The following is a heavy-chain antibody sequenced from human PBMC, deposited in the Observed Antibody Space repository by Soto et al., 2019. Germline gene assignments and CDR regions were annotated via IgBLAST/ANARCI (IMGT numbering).Heavy chain of an antibody. D-gene: IGHD1-26*01. V-gene: IGHV1-69*04. CDR1: GYTFTSFY. CDR2: IIPILDIA. CDR3: ARDQFVGGMDV. J-gene: IGHJ6*02. Sequence: GASVKVSCKASGYTFTSFYIHWVRQVPGQGLKWMGKIIPILDIATYAQKFQGRVTMTADKSTSTAYMELSSLRSEDTAVYYCARDQFVGGMDVWGQGTTVTVSS.